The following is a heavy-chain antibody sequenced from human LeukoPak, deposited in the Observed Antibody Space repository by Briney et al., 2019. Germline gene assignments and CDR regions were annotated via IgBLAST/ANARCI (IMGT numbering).Heavy chain of an antibody. D-gene: IGHD6-13*01. CDR2: ISSSGSTI. Sequence: GGSLRLSCAASGFSFNSYTMNWVRQAPGKGLEWVSYISSSGSTIYYADSVKGRFTISRDNAKNSLYLQMNSPRAEDTAVYYCATDGGPAYSSSWYLYWGQGSLVTVSS. V-gene: IGHV3-48*04. J-gene: IGHJ4*02. CDR3: ATDGGPAYSSSWYLY. CDR1: GFSFNSYT.